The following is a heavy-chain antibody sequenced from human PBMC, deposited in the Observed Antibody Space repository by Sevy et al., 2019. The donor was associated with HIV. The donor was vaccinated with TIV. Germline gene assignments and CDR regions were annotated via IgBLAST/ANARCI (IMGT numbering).Heavy chain of an antibody. CDR1: GFTFSTYW. J-gene: IGHJ6*02. CDR2: IKKDGSEK. Sequence: GGSLRLACAVSGFTFSTYWMSWVRQAPGKGLEWVANIKKDGSEKYYVDSVKGRFTISRDNAKNSLYLQMNSLRVEDTVLYYCARDCSSTSCLWGLDVWGQGTSVTVSS. D-gene: IGHD2-2*01. V-gene: IGHV3-7*03. CDR3: ARDCSSTSCLWGLDV.